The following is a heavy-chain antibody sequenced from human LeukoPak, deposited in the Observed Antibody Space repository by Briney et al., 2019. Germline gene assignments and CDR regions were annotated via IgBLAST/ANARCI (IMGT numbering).Heavy chain of an antibody. CDR2: INPNSGGT. Sequence: ASVKVSCKASGYTFTGYYMHWVRQVPGQGLEWMGWINPNSGGTNYAQKFQGRVTMTRDTSISTAYMELSRLRSDDTAVYYCATMLWFGELYGMDVWGQGTTVTVSS. CDR1: GYTFTGYY. CDR3: ATMLWFGELYGMDV. J-gene: IGHJ6*02. V-gene: IGHV1-2*02. D-gene: IGHD3-10*01.